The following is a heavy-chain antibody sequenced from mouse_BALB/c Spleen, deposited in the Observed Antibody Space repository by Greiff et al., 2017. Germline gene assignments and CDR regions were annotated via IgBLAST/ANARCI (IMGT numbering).Heavy chain of an antibody. CDR3: ARGADYYGSSSPFDD. CDR2: IDPANGNT. Sequence: VQLQQSGAELVKPGASVKLSCTASGFNIKDTYMHWVKQRPEQGLEWIGRIDPANGNTKYDPKFQGKATITADTSSNTAYLQLSSLTSEDTAVYYCARGADYYGSSSPFDDWGQGTTLTVSS. D-gene: IGHD1-1*01. CDR1: GFNIKDTY. V-gene: IGHV14-3*02. J-gene: IGHJ2*01.